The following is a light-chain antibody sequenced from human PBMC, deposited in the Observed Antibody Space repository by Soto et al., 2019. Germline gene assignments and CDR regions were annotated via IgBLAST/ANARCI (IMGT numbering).Light chain of an antibody. CDR1: SSDVGGYNY. CDR3: SAYAGINNLV. V-gene: IGLV2-8*01. Sequence: QSVLTQPPSASGSPGQSVTISCTGTSSDVGGYNYISWYRQHPGKAPKLVIYEVNKRPSGVPDRFSGSKSGNTASLTVSGLQAEDEADYYCSAYAGINNLVFGGGTKLTVL. CDR2: EVN. J-gene: IGLJ3*02.